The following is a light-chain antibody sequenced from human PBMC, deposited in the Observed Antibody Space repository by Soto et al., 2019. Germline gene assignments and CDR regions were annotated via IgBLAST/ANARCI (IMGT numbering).Light chain of an antibody. CDR3: QQYGSSPT. V-gene: IGKV3-20*01. Sequence: EIVLTQSPGTLSLSPGERATLSCRASQSVSSSYLAWYQQKPGQAPRLLIYGASSRATGIPDRFSGSGSGTDFTLNISRLEPEDFAVYYCQQYGSSPTFGQETKVEIK. CDR1: QSVSSSY. CDR2: GAS. J-gene: IGKJ1*01.